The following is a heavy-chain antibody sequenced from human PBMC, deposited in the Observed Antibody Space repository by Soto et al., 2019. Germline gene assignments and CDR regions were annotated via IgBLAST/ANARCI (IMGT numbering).Heavy chain of an antibody. CDR3: ARALVGGGPGANWFDP. V-gene: IGHV3-30-3*01. D-gene: IGHD3-10*01. CDR2: ISYDGSNK. J-gene: IGHJ5*02. Sequence: PGGSLRLSCAASGFTFSSYAMHWVRQAPGKGLEWVAVISYDGSNKYYADSVKGRFTISRDNSKNTLYLQMNSLRAEDTAVYYCARALVGGGPGANWFDPWGQGTLVTVSS. CDR1: GFTFSSYA.